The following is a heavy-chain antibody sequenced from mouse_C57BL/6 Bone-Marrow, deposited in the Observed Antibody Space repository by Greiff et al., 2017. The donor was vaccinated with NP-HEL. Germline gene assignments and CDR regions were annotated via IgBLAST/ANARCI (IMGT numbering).Heavy chain of an antibody. J-gene: IGHJ4*01. CDR1: GYTFTDYY. Sequence: VQLKESGPELVKPGASVKISCKASGYTFTDYYMNWVKQSHGKSLEWIGDINPNNGGTSYNQKFKGKATLTVDKSSSTAYMELRSLTSEDSAVYYCAREGGTTVVGGAMDYWGQGTSVTVSS. CDR2: INPNNGGT. V-gene: IGHV1-26*01. D-gene: IGHD1-1*01. CDR3: AREGGTTVVGGAMDY.